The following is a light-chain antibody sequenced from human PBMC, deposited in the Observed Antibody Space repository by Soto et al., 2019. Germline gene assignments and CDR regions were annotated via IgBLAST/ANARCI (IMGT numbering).Light chain of an antibody. V-gene: IGKV3-11*01. CDR2: DAS. J-gene: IGKJ1*01. Sequence: EIVLTQSPAILSMSPGERATLSCRASQSVSSYVAWYQQKPGRAPRRLIYDASNRATGVPARFSGSGSGTDFTLTISSLEPEDFAVYYCQQRRYWPVTFGQGTKVEIK. CDR1: QSVSSY. CDR3: QQRRYWPVT.